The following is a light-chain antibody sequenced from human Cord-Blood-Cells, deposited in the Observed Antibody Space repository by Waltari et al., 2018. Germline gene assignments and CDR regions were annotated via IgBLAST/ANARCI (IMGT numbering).Light chain of an antibody. CDR1: QSVSSN. Sequence: EIVMTQSPATLSVSPGERATLSCRASQSVSSNLAWYQQQPGQAPRLLIYGASTRATGIPARFSVSGSGTEFTLTISSLQSEDFAVYYCQQYNNWPPLTFGGGTKVEIK. V-gene: IGKV3-15*01. J-gene: IGKJ4*01. CDR3: QQYNNWPPLT. CDR2: GAS.